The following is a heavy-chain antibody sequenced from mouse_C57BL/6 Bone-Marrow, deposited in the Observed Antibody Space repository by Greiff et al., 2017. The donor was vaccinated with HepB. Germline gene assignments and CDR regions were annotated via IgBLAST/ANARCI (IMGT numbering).Heavy chain of an antibody. CDR2: IYPGSGST. J-gene: IGHJ1*03. V-gene: IGHV1-55*01. D-gene: IGHD1-1*01. CDR1: GYTFTSYW. Sequence: VQLQHPGAELVKPGASVKMSCKASGYTFTSYWITWVKQRPGQGLEWIGDIYPGSGSTNYNEKFKSKATLTVDTSSSTAYMQLSSLTSEDSAVYYCAREAYYYGSSPWYFDVWGTGTTVTVSS. CDR3: AREAYYYGSSPWYFDV.